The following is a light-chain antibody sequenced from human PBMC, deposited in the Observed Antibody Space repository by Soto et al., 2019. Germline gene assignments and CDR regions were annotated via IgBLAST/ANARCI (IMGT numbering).Light chain of an antibody. CDR1: QTISSY. V-gene: IGKV1-39*01. CDR2: AAS. CDR3: QQSYQTPWT. J-gene: IGKJ1*01. Sequence: DIQMTQSPSSLSASVRDRVTITCRASQTISSYLNWYQQKPGKAPQLLIYAASGLQGGVPSRFSGSGSGTDFTLTISSLQPEDFATYYCQQSYQTPWTFGQGTKVDIK.